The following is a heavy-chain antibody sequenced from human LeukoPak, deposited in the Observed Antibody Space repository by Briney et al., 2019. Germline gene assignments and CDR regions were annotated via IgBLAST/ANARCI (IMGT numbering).Heavy chain of an antibody. J-gene: IGHJ5*02. CDR1: GYTFTTHY. CDR2: INPSGTTT. Sequence: ASVKVSCKASGYTFTTHYMHWVRQAPGQGLEWMGLINPSGTTTNYAQKFRGRVTMTRDLSTNTDYMELSSLRSDDTAVYFCARDNSVGDYAWWFDPWGQGTLVTVSS. D-gene: IGHD1-26*01. CDR3: ARDNSVGDYAWWFDP. V-gene: IGHV1-46*01.